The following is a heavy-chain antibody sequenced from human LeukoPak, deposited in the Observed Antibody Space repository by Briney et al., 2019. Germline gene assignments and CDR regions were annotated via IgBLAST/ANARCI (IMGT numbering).Heavy chain of an antibody. CDR1: GFILRNNW. V-gene: IGHV3-15*07. D-gene: IGHD1-26*01. CDR2: IKRETDGGTT. CDR3: TTGGGVGAIRTGAY. Sequence: GGSLRLSCAASGFILRNNWMNWVRQGPGKGLEWVGRIKRETDGGTTDHAAPVKDRFTISRDDSKNMLFLDMKSLKIEDTGLYYCTTGGGVGAIRTGAYLGQGTLVIVSS. J-gene: IGHJ4*02.